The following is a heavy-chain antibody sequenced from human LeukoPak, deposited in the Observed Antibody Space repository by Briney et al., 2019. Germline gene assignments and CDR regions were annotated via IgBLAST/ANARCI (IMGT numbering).Heavy chain of an antibody. CDR3: ASLVGARNY. D-gene: IGHD1-26*01. CDR2: INHSGST. Sequence: SETLSLTCAVYGGSFSGYYWSWIRQPPGKGLEWIGEINHSGSTNYNPSLKSRVTISVDTSKNQFSLKLSSVTAAVTAVYYCASLVGARNYWGQGTLVTVSS. CDR1: GGSFSGYY. V-gene: IGHV4-34*01. J-gene: IGHJ4*02.